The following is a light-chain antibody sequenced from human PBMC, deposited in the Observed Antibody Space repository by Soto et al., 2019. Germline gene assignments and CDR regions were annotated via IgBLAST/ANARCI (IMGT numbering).Light chain of an antibody. J-gene: IGKJ1*01. CDR1: QSVSSNH. Sequence: DIVLTQSPGILSLSPGERATLPCRASQSVSSNHLAWYQQKPGQAPRLLIYGGSSRATGIQVRFSGSGSETDFTLTITRLEPEDFAVYYCKQYSSSRTFGQGTKVDIK. CDR2: GGS. CDR3: KQYSSSRT. V-gene: IGKV3-20*01.